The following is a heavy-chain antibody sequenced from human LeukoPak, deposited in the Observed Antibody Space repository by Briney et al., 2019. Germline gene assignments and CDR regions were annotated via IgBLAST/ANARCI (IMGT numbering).Heavy chain of an antibody. D-gene: IGHD4-23*01. CDR3: AAIYHYGGNSGAKMVDY. CDR1: GFTFTSSA. Sequence: ASVKVSCKASGFTFTSSAMQWVRQARGQRLEWIGWIVVGSGNTNYAQKFQERVTITRDMSTSTAYMELSSLRSEDTAVYYCAAIYHYGGNSGAKMVDYWGQGTLVSVSS. J-gene: IGHJ4*02. CDR2: IVVGSGNT. V-gene: IGHV1-58*02.